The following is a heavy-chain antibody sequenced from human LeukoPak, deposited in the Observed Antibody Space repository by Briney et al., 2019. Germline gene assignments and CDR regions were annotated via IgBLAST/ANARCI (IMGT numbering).Heavy chain of an antibody. CDR1: GGSISSYY. V-gene: IGHV4-59*01. J-gene: IGHJ4*02. Sequence: SETLSLTCTVSGGSISSYYWSWIRQPPGKGLEWIGYIYYSGSTNYNPSPKSRVTISVVTSKNQFSLKLSSVTAADTAVYYCARFRVDTAFDYWGQGTLVTVSS. CDR2: IYYSGST. CDR3: ARFRVDTAFDY. D-gene: IGHD5-18*01.